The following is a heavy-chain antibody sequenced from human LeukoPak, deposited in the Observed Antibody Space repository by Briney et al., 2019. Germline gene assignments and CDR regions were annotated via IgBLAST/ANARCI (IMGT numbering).Heavy chain of an antibody. V-gene: IGHV3-9*01. CDR1: GFTFDDYA. CDR3: AKSNSSGCLLY. J-gene: IGHJ4*02. Sequence: GRSLRLSCAASGFTFDDYAMHWVRQAPGKGLEGVSGISWNSGSIGYADSVKGRFTISRDNAKNSLYLQMNSLRAEDTALYYCAKSNSSGCLLYWGQGTLVTVSS. CDR2: ISWNSGSI. D-gene: IGHD6-19*01.